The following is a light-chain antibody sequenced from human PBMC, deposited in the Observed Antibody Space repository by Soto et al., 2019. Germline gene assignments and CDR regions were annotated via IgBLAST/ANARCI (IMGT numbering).Light chain of an antibody. CDR3: QTWGTGTVI. V-gene: IGLV4-69*01. CDR2: LNSDGSH. J-gene: IGLJ2*01. Sequence: QPVLTQSPSASAPLGASVKLTCVLSSGHSNYAVAWHQQQPEKGPRYLMRLNSDGSHNRGDGIPDRFSGSSSGTERYLTISRLQSEDEADYYCQTWGTGTVIFGGGTKLTVL. CDR1: SGHSNYA.